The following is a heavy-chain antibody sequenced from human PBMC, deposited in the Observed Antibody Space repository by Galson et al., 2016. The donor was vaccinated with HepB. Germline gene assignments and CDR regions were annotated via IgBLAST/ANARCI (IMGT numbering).Heavy chain of an antibody. CDR2: ILYTGTT. V-gene: IGHV4-31*03. CDR3: ARELTPEAFDI. CDR1: GGSMNSVGYS. D-gene: IGHD4-23*01. Sequence: TLSLTCTVSGGSMNSVGYSWSWLRQHPGKGLEWIGYILYTGTTPYDPSLKSRLTMSVDTSKNQFSLKLSSVTAADTAVYYCARELTPEAFDIWGQGTMVIVSS. J-gene: IGHJ3*02.